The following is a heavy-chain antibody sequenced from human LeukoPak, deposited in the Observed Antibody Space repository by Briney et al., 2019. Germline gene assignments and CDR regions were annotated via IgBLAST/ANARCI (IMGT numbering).Heavy chain of an antibody. CDR1: GYTFTSYD. V-gene: IGHV1-8*01. Sequence: GASVKVFCTASGYTFTSYDINWGRQGNGQGLELMGLMNPNSGNTSYAQKFQGRVTMTRNTSISTAYMELSSLRSEDTAVYYCARGSREKTYCYDSSGYVEDAFDIWGQGTMVTVSS. CDR3: ARGSREKTYCYDSSGYVEDAFDI. D-gene: IGHD3-22*01. J-gene: IGHJ3*02. CDR2: MNPNSGNT.